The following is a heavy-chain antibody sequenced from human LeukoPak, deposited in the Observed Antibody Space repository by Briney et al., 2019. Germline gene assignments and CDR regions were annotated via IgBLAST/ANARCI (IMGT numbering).Heavy chain of an antibody. D-gene: IGHD1-26*01. CDR2: IHSDGTT. CDR1: GGSLTNYY. V-gene: IGHV4-4*09. Sequence: SETLSLTCSVSGGSLTNYYWGWVRQPPGKGLEYIGYIHSDGTTNYNPSLKSRVTVSLDTSRTHFSLRLSFVTAADTAVYYCASGSGGYQETADYWGQGTLVTVSS. CDR3: ASGSGGYQETADY. J-gene: IGHJ4*02.